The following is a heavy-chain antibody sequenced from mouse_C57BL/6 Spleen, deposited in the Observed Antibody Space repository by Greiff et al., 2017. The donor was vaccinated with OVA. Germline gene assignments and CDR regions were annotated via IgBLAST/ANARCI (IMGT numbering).Heavy chain of an antibody. CDR3: ARSGYDGYYVFAY. D-gene: IGHD2-3*01. CDR2: IYPGSGST. J-gene: IGHJ3*01. V-gene: IGHV1-55*01. CDR1: GYTFTSYW. Sequence: QVQLQQPGAELVKPGASVKMSCKASGYTFTSYWITWVKQRPGQGLEWIGDIYPGSGSTNYNEKFKSKATLTVDTSSSTAYMQLSSLTSEDSAVYYCARSGYDGYYVFAYWGQGTLVTVSA.